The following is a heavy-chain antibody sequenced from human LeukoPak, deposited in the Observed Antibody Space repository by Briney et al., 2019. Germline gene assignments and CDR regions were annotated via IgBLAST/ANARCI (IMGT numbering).Heavy chain of an antibody. V-gene: IGHV3-23*01. J-gene: IGHJ4*02. CDR3: AVAYCGGDCYSGGYFDY. D-gene: IGHD2-21*01. CDR2: ISGSGGST. CDR1: GFTFSSYA. Sequence: PGGSLRLSCAAFGFTFSSYAMSWVRQAPGKGLEWVSAISGSGGSTYYADSVKGRFTISRDNSKNTLYLQMNSLRAEDTAVYYCAVAYCGGDCYSGGYFDYWGQGTLVTVSS.